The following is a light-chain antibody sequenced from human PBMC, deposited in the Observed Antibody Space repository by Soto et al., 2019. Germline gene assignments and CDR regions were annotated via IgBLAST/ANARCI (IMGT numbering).Light chain of an antibody. V-gene: IGLV2-14*03. Sequence: QSVLTQPASVSGSPGQSITISCTGTSSDVGGYNYVSWYQHHPGKAPKLMIYDVTNRPSGVSNRFSGSKSDTTASLTISGLQAEDEADYYCCSYTNSSAYVFGTGTKLTVL. J-gene: IGLJ1*01. CDR3: CSYTNSSAYV. CDR2: DVT. CDR1: SSDVGGYNY.